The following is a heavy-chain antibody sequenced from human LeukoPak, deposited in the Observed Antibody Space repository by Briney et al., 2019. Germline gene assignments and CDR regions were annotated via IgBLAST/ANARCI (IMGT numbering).Heavy chain of an antibody. J-gene: IGHJ6*03. D-gene: IGHD3-3*01. Sequence: ASVKVSCKASGYTFTGYYMHWVRQAPGQGLEWMGWVNPNSGGTNYAQKFQGRVTMTRDTSISTAYMELSRLRSDDTAVYYCARASLYHDFWSGPRRHYYMDVWGKGTTVTVSS. CDR2: VNPNSGGT. V-gene: IGHV1-2*02. CDR3: ARASLYHDFWSGPRRHYYMDV. CDR1: GYTFTGYY.